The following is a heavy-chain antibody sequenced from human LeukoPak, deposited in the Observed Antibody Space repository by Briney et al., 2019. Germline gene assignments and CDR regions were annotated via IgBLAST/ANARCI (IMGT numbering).Heavy chain of an antibody. D-gene: IGHD5-18*01. V-gene: IGHV4-34*01. CDR3: ARAGTAMVTLDY. CDR2: INHSGST. CDR1: GGSFSGYY. J-gene: IGHJ4*02. Sequence: SETLSLTCAVYGGSFSGYYWSWIRQPPGKGLEWIGEINHSGSTNYNPSLKSRVTISVDTSKNQFSLKLSSVTAADTAVYYCARAGTAMVTLDYWGQGTLVTVSS.